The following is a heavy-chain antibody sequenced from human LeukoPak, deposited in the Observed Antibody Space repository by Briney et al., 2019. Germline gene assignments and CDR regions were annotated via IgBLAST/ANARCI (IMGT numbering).Heavy chain of an antibody. CDR3: ARLSNYYDSSGYSSFDY. Sequence: ASVTVSCKASGGTFSSYAISWVRQAPGQGLEWMGGIIPIFGTANYAQKFQGRVTITADESTSTAYMELSSLRSEDTAVYYCARLSNYYDSSGYSSFDYWGQGTLVTVSS. V-gene: IGHV1-69*13. D-gene: IGHD3-22*01. CDR1: GGTFSSYA. J-gene: IGHJ4*02. CDR2: IIPIFGTA.